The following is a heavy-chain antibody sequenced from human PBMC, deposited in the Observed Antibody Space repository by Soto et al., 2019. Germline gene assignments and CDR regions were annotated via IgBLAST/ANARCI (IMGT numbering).Heavy chain of an antibody. CDR1: CGSIISGGYS. CDR3: ASGVWVRASFDI. V-gene: IGHV4-30-2*01. CDR2: IYHSGST. D-gene: IGHD3-10*01. J-gene: IGHJ3*02. Sequence: SETLSLTCAFSCGSIISGGYSWSWIRQPPGKGLEWIGYIYHSGSTYYNPSLKSRVTISVDRSKNQFSLKLSSVTAADTAVYYCASGVWVRASFDIWGQGTMVTVSS.